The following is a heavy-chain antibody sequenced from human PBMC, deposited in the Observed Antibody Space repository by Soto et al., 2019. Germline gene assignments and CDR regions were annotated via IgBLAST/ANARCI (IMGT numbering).Heavy chain of an antibody. CDR3: AHAFGGTSWPNDAFDV. D-gene: IGHD3-16*01. V-gene: IGHV2-5*02. CDR2: IYWDDDT. Sequence: HITLKESGPTLVKPTQTLTLTCIFSGFSFSADGVGVGWIRQPPGKTLEWLALIYWDDDTRYRPSLKSRLTITKDSSKNQVVLTMANMDPLDTATYYWAHAFGGTSWPNDAFDVWGQGTVVTVSS. J-gene: IGHJ3*01. CDR1: GFSFSADGVG.